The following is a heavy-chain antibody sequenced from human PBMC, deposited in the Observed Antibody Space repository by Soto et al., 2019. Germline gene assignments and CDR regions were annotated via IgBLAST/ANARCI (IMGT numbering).Heavy chain of an antibody. Sequence: QVQLVQSGAEVKKPGASVKVSCKASGYTFSNYYMHWVRQAPGQGLEWMGIINPSGGTTSYAQKFQGRXXMXRXXSTSTGYMELSSLKSEDTAVYYCARDPNYPRGMDVWGQGTTVTVSS. CDR2: INPSGGTT. D-gene: IGHD1-7*01. J-gene: IGHJ6*02. V-gene: IGHV1-46*01. CDR3: ARDPNYPRGMDV. CDR1: GYTFSNYY.